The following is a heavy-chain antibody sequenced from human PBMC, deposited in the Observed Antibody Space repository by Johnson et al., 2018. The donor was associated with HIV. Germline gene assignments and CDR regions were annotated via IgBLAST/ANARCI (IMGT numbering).Heavy chain of an antibody. CDR3: AKGDYYDSRGALDI. CDR1: GFSFSNYG. Sequence: QVQLVESGGGVVQPGKSLRLTCAASGFSFSNYGMHWVRQAPGKGLEWVAVIWYDGNNKYYADSVKGRFTISRDNAKNTLSLQMNSLTEDDTAIYYCAKGDYYDSRGALDIWGPGTMVTVSS. V-gene: IGHV3-33*06. CDR2: IWYDGNNK. D-gene: IGHD3-22*01. J-gene: IGHJ3*02.